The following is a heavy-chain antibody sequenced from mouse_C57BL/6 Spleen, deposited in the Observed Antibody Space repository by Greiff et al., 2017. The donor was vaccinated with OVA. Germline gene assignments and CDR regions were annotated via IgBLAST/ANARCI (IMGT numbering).Heavy chain of an antibody. Sequence: VQLQQSGAELVKPGASVKLSCTASGFNIKDYYMHWVKQRTEQGLEWIGRIDPEDGETKYAPKFQGKATLSADTSSNTAYRQLRRRTSEDTAVYYCARYYDYDAAWFAYWGQGTLVTVSA. V-gene: IGHV14-2*01. J-gene: IGHJ3*01. CDR3: ARYYDYDAAWFAY. CDR1: GFNIKDYY. CDR2: IDPEDGET. D-gene: IGHD2-4*01.